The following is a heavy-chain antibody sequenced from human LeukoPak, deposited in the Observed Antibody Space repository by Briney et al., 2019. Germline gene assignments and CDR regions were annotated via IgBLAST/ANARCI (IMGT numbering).Heavy chain of an antibody. V-gene: IGHV3-30-3*01. CDR3: ARKLPGVDPYGMDV. J-gene: IGHJ6*02. D-gene: IGHD4-23*01. CDR2: ISYDGSNK. Sequence: GGSLRLSCAASRFTLSSYAMHWVRQAPGKGLEWVAVISYDGSNKYYADSVKGRFTISRDNSKNTLYLQMNSLRAEDTAVYYCARKLPGVDPYGMDVWGQGTMVTVSS. CDR1: RFTLSSYA.